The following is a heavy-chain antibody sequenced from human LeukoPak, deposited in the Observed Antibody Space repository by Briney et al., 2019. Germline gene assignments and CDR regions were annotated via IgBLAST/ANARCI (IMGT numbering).Heavy chain of an antibody. CDR2: INPTNEKT. CDR1: GYSFRNYG. J-gene: IGHJ2*01. V-gene: IGHV1-3*01. CDR3: ARDHRTESDGYYFVNELWYFDL. D-gene: IGHD3-22*01. Sequence: GAPVKVSCKASGYSFRNYGMHWVRQAPGQRLEWMGWINPTNEKTKYSEKFQGRVTISRDTGASTVYMELSSVRSEDTAVYYCARDHRTESDGYYFVNELWYFDLWGRGTLVTVSS.